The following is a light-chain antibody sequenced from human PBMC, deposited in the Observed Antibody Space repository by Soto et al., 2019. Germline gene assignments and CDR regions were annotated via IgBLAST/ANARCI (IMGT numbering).Light chain of an antibody. V-gene: IGLV1-40*01. Sequence: QSVLTQPPSVSGAPGQRVTISCTGSSSNIGAGYDVHWYQQLPGTAPKLLIYGNSNRPSGVPDRFSGSKSGTSASLAITGLKAEDDAAYYRKYYDSSLSVAFGGGTKLTVL. CDR3: KYYDSSLSVA. CDR2: GNS. CDR1: SSNIGAGYD. J-gene: IGLJ2*01.